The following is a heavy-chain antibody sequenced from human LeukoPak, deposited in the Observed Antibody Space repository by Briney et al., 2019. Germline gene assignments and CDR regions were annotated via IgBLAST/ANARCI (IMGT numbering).Heavy chain of an antibody. CDR2: ISGSGGST. D-gene: IGHD3-3*01. Sequence: GGSLRPSCAASGFTFSSYAMSWVRQAPGKGLEWVSAISGSGGSTYYADSVKGRFTISRDNSKNTLYLQMNSLRAEDTAVYYCATDDFWSGYYTGYWGQGTLVTVSS. CDR3: ATDDFWSGYYTGY. CDR1: GFTFSSYA. J-gene: IGHJ4*02. V-gene: IGHV3-23*01.